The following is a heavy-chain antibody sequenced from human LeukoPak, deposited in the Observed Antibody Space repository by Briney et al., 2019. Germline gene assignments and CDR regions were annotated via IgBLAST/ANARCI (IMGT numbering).Heavy chain of an antibody. CDR1: GYSFSSYW. D-gene: IGHD3-3*01. CDR3: ARVKGAIFGVAQYYYYYGMDV. J-gene: IGHJ6*02. V-gene: IGHV5-51*01. Sequence: ESLKISCKGSGYSFSSYWIGWVRQMPGKGLEWMGIIYPGYSYTRYSPSFQGQVTISADKSISTAYLQWSSLKASDTAMYYCARVKGAIFGVAQYYYYYGMDVWGQGTTVTVSS. CDR2: IYPGYSYT.